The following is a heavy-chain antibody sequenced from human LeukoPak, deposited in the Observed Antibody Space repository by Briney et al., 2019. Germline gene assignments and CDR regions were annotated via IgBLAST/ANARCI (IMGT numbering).Heavy chain of an antibody. CDR2: IIDTGST. CDR1: GESFSGYY. J-gene: IGHJ4*02. CDR3: ARGPYYSDSVTYSFDY. V-gene: IGHV4-34*01. D-gene: IGHD3-22*01. Sequence: KSSETLSLTCVVYGESFSGYYWTWIRQPPGKGLEWIGEIIDTGSTKYNSSLKSRVTISVDTSKNEFSLKLNSVTAADTAVYYCARGPYYSDSVTYSFDYWGQGALVTVSS.